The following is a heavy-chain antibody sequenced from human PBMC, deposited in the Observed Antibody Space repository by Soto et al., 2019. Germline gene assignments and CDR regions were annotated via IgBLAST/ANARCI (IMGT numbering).Heavy chain of an antibody. CDR3: AHSASVPCCYYFDS. J-gene: IGHJ4*02. V-gene: IGHV2-70*12. Sequence: SGPTLVNPTQTLTLTCTFSGFSLSTSGMCVSWIRQPPGKALEWLAFVDWDDDRYYTTSLKTRLTISKDTSKNQVVLTMTNMDPADTATYYCAHSASVPCCYYFDSWGQGTLVTVSS. CDR1: GFSLSTSGMC. D-gene: IGHD1-26*01. CDR2: VDWDDDR.